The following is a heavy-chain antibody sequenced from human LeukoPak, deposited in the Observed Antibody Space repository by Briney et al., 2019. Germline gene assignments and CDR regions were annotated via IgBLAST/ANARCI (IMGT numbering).Heavy chain of an antibody. CDR3: ARDELHTGTYFPFDY. CDR2: IKQDGSEK. Sequence: GGSLRLSCAVSGFTFSSYWMSWVRQAPGKGLEWVANIKQDGSEKYYVDSVKGRFSISRDNAKNSLYLQMNSLRAEDTAVYYCARDELHTGTYFPFDYWGQGTLVTVSS. V-gene: IGHV3-7*01. J-gene: IGHJ4*02. D-gene: IGHD1-26*01. CDR1: GFTFSSYW.